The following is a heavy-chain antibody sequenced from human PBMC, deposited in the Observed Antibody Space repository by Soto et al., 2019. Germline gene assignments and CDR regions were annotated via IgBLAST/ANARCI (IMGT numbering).Heavy chain of an antibody. CDR2: LYDLDGT. J-gene: IGHJ4*02. CDR1: GFTVSGKKY. D-gene: IGHD1-26*01. Sequence: DVQLVASGGGLIQPGESLRLSCAAFGFTVSGKKYVAWVRQAPGKGLEWLSALYDLDGTYYADSVKGRFTISRDNSKNTLYLQMNSLRAEDTDVYYCAKGRVGGDYFDYWGQGTLVTVSS. CDR3: AKGRVGGDYFDY. V-gene: IGHV3-53*01.